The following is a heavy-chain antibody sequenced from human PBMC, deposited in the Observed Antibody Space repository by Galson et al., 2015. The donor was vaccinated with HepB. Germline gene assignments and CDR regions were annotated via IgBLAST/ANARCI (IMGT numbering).Heavy chain of an antibody. CDR3: ARGPGVRGYSYGCWEGGYYFDY. Sequence: SLRLSCAASGFTFSSYSMNWVRQAPGKGLEWVSSISSSSSYIYYADSVKGRFTISRDNAKNSLYLQMNSLRAEDTAVYYCARGPGVRGYSYGCWEGGYYFDYWGQGTLVTVSS. D-gene: IGHD5-18*01. CDR2: ISSSSSYI. J-gene: IGHJ4*02. CDR1: GFTFSSYS. V-gene: IGHV3-21*01.